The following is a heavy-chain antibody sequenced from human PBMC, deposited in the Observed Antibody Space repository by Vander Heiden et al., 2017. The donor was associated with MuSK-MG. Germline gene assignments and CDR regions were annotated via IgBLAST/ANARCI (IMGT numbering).Heavy chain of an antibody. CDR1: GFTFSTYT. V-gene: IGHV3-30*04. J-gene: IGHJ6*02. CDR2: ISHDGSNK. Sequence: QVQLVESGGGVVQPGRSLRPSCAASGFTFSTYTMHWVRQAPGKGLEWVALISHDGSNKYYEDSVKGRFTISRDNSKSTLSLQMNSLRVEDAAVYYCARAEFLGYCSGGSCYSGGRMDVWGQGTTVTVSS. CDR3: ARAEFLGYCSGGSCYSGGRMDV. D-gene: IGHD2-15*01.